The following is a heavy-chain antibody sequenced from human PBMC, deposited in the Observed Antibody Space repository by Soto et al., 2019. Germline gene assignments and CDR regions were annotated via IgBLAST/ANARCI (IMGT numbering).Heavy chain of an antibody. CDR3: GSAGVDYYYYGMDV. V-gene: IGHV1-69*10. Sequence: PGASVKVSCKASGGTFSSYAISWVRQAPGQGLEWMGGIIPYIGKTNYAQKLQGRVTITTDKSTSTAYMELRSLRSDDTAVYYCGSAGVDYYYYGMDVWGKGTTVTVSS. CDR1: GGTFSSYA. CDR2: IIPYIGKT. D-gene: IGHD3-10*01. J-gene: IGHJ6*04.